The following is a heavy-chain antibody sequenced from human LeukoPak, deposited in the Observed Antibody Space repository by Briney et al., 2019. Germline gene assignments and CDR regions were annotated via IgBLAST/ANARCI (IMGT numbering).Heavy chain of an antibody. J-gene: IGHJ6*03. Sequence: GGSLRLSCAASGFTFSRFSMSWVRQAPGKGLEWVAVISYDGSNKYYADSVKGRFTISRDNSKNTLYLQMNSLRAEDTAVYYCARVYSSGSHYYYYYMDVWGKGTTVTVSS. CDR1: GFTFSRFS. CDR2: ISYDGSNK. D-gene: IGHD6-19*01. CDR3: ARVYSSGSHYYYYYMDV. V-gene: IGHV3-30*04.